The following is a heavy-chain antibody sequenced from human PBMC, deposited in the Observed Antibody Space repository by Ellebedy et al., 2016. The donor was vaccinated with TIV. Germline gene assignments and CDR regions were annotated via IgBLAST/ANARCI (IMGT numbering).Heavy chain of an antibody. CDR1: GYPFTTYD. D-gene: IGHD1-26*01. J-gene: IGHJ5*02. Sequence: AASVEVSCKASGYPFTTYDIFWPRQASGQGLEWIGWINPSSGNRGYANNVQGRVTISRNNTLTTAYLELTDLTFEDTALYFCARGSGKYAWFDPWGQGSLVTVSS. CDR2: INPSSGNR. V-gene: IGHV1-8*03. CDR3: ARGSGKYAWFDP.